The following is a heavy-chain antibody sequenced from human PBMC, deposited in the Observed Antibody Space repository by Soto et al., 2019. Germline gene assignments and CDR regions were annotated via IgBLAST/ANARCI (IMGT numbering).Heavy chain of an antibody. V-gene: IGHV4-59*01. CDR2: VYYSGST. Sequence: QVQLQESGPGLVKPSETLSLTFTVSGGSISTYYWSWIRQPPGKGLVWICYVYYSGSTNYNPSLKSRVTISVDTSKNQCSLNLRSVTAADTAIYYCAKGKDISVPGSWLDRWGQGALVTGSS. J-gene: IGHJ5*02. CDR3: AKGKDISVPGSWLDR. D-gene: IGHD6-13*01. CDR1: GGSISTYY.